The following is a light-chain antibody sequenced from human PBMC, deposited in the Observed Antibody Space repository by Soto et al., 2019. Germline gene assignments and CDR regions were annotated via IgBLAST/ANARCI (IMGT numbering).Light chain of an antibody. J-gene: IGLJ2*01. CDR3: SAYRSGNTLV. CDR1: RSDIGGYHY. Sequence: QSALTQPASVSGSPGQSITISCTGTRSDIGGYHYVSWYQQHPGQAPKLIIYEAGYRPSGVSHRFSGTKSGNTASLTISGLQPEDEAHYYCSAYRSGNTLVFGGGTKVTVL. V-gene: IGLV2-14*01. CDR2: EAG.